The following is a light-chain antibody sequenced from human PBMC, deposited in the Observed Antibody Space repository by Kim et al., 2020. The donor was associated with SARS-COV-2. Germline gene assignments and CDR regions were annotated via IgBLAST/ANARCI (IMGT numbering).Light chain of an antibody. CDR1: QDIRND. V-gene: IGKV1-17*01. CDR3: LQHSTYPIT. CDR2: GAS. J-gene: IGKJ5*01. Sequence: ASVRDRVTIACRASQDIRNDLGWYQQNPGRAPKRLIYGASSLQSGVPSRFSGSGSGTEFTLTISSVQPEDFATYFCLQHSTYPITFGQGTRLEIK.